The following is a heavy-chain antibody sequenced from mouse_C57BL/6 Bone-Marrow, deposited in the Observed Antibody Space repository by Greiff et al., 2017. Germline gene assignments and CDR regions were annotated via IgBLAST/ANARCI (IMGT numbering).Heavy chain of an antibody. CDR1: GFNIKDDY. J-gene: IGHJ3*01. CDR3: TTSSYGCSYPGGFAY. Sequence: EVQLQQSGAELVRPGASVKLSCTASGFNIKDDYMHWVKQRPEQGLEWIGWIDPENGDTEYASKFQGKATITADTSSNTAYLQLSSLTSEDTAVYYCTTSSYGCSYPGGFAYWGQGTLVTVSA. CDR2: IDPENGDT. D-gene: IGHD1-1*01. V-gene: IGHV14-4*01.